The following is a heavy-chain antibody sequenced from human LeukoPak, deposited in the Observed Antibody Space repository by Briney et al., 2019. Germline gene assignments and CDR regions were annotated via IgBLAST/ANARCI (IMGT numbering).Heavy chain of an antibody. V-gene: IGHV4-59*01. J-gene: IGHJ4*02. D-gene: IGHD2-2*02. CDR1: GGSFSGYY. CDR2: IYYSGST. Sequence: PSGTLSLTCAVYGGSFSGYYWSWIRQPPGKGLEWIGYIYYSGSTNYNPSLKSRVTISVDTSKNQFSLKLSSVTAADTAVYYCARAQLLYYYFDYWGQGTLVTVSS. CDR3: ARAQLLYYYFDY.